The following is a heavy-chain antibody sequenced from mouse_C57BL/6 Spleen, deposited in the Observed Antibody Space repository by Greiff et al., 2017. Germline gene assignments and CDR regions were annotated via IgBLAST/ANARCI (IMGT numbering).Heavy chain of an antibody. Sequence: QVQLQQSGPGLVQPSQSLSITCTVSGFSLTSYGVHWVRQSPGKGLEWLGVIWSGGSTDYNAAFISRLSISKDNSKSQVFFKMNSLQADDTAIYYCARKGYGSSYGDPFAYWGQGTLVTVSA. CDR2: IWSGGST. D-gene: IGHD1-1*01. CDR3: ARKGYGSSYGDPFAY. CDR1: GFSLTSYG. V-gene: IGHV2-2*01. J-gene: IGHJ3*01.